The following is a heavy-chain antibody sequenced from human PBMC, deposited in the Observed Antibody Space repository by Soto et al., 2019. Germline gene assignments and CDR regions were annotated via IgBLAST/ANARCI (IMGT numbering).Heavy chain of an antibody. D-gene: IGHD1-1*01. CDR2: TYYRSRWYH. CDR1: GDSVSSGTVV. V-gene: IGHV6-1*01. CDR3: ARGIYDTSVGTASDI. J-gene: IGHJ3*02. Sequence: PSQTLSLTCAISGDSVSSGTVVWNWIGLSPSRGLEWLGRTYYRSRWYHEYVVFLQSRISINPDTPKNHYTLQLNSVTPEDTAVYYCARGIYDTSVGTASDIWGQGTKVTVSS.